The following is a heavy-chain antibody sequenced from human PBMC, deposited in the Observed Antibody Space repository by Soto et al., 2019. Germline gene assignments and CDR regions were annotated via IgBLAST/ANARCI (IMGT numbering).Heavy chain of an antibody. J-gene: IGHJ5*02. V-gene: IGHV1-69*13. CDR1: GGTFSSYA. CDR2: LIPIFGTA. Sequence: ASVNVSFKDSGGTFSSYALRWVRPAPGQGLELMGGLIPIFGTANYAQKFQGRVTITADESTSTAYMELSSLRSEDTAVYYCARSSDSSSWSDIWFDPWGHGTLVTVS. CDR3: ARSSDSSSWSDIWFDP. D-gene: IGHD6-13*01.